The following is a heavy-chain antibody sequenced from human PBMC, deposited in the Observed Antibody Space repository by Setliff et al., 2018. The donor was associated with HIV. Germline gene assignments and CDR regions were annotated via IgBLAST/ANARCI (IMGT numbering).Heavy chain of an antibody. V-gene: IGHV4-34*01. J-gene: IGHJ6*03. CDR3: ASLDGSESPYIYYYYMDV. CDR2: INHSGST. D-gene: IGHD3-10*01. Sequence: PSETLSLTCGVNGGSFSDYYWNWIRQPPGKGLEWIGEINHSGSTHYNPSLKSRAAISVDTSKNQISLKLSSVTAADTAVYYCASLDGSESPYIYYYYMDVWGEGTAVTVSS. CDR1: GGSFSDYY.